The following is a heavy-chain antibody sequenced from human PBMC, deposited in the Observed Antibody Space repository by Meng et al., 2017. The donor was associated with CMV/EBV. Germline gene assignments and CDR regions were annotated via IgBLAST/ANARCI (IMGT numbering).Heavy chain of an antibody. CDR2: ISGSGGST. D-gene: IGHD2-15*01. CDR1: FSSYA. CDR3: AKGTPDIVVVVAANGPFVY. J-gene: IGHJ4*02. V-gene: IGHV3-23*01. Sequence: FSSYALSWVRQAPGKGLQWVPAISGSGGSTYYADSVKGRFTISRDNSKNTLYLQMNSLRAEDTAVYYCAKGTPDIVVVVAANGPFVYWGQGTLVTVSS.